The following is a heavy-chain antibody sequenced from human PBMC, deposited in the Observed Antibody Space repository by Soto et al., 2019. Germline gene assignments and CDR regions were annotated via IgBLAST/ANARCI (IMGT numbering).Heavy chain of an antibody. CDR2: INEDGNKF. D-gene: IGHD6-19*01. V-gene: IGHV3-7*01. CDR3: ARSPSSGWYFFDY. J-gene: IGHJ4*02. Sequence: QPGGSLRLSCAASGFTFSGYWMNWVRQAPGKGLERVAEINEDGNKFSYVDSVKGRFTISRDNANNILYLQMNSLRAEDTAVYYCARSPSSGWYFFDYWGQGTLVTVSS. CDR1: GFTFSGYW.